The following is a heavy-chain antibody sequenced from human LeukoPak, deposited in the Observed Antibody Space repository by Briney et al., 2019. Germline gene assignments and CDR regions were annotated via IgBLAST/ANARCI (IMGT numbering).Heavy chain of an antibody. CDR1: GFTFSSYV. Sequence: PGRSLRLACAAAGFTFSSYVMHWVRQAPGKGLEWVAIISYDGSNEYYADSVKGRFTISRDNAKNTLYLQMNSLRAEDTVVYYCARAKFVFGELEYYYYYMDVWGKGTTVTISS. V-gene: IGHV3-30*04. J-gene: IGHJ6*03. D-gene: IGHD3-10*02. CDR2: ISYDGSNE. CDR3: ARAKFVFGELEYYYYYMDV.